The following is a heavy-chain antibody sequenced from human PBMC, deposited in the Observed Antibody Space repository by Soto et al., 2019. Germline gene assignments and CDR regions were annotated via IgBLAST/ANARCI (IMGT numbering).Heavy chain of an antibody. CDR1: GYTFTSYD. V-gene: IGHV1-8*01. J-gene: IGHJ4*02. Sequence: GASVKVSCKASGYTFTSYDMNWVRQATGQGLEWMGWMNPNSGDTGYAQKFQGRVTMTRNTSISTAYMELSSLRSEDTAVYYCARAAVAGTYNYWGQGTLVTVSS. CDR3: ARAAVAGTYNY. CDR2: MNPNSGDT. D-gene: IGHD6-19*01.